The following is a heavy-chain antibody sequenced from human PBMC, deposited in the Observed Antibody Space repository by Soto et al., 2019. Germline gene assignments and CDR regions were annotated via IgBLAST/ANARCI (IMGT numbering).Heavy chain of an antibody. CDR3: ALGPLGYCSGGSCYYAAH. Sequence: SVKVSCKASGGPFRSFAISWVRQAPGQGLEWMGGIIPISGTPNYAQKFQGRVTITADESTSTVYMKLSSLRSEDTAVYYCALGPLGYCSGGSCYYAAHWGQGTQVTVSA. CDR2: IIPISGTP. V-gene: IGHV1-69*13. CDR1: GGPFRSFA. J-gene: IGHJ4*02. D-gene: IGHD2-15*01.